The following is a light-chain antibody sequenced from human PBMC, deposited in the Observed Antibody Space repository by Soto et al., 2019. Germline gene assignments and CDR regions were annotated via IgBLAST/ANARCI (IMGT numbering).Light chain of an antibody. CDR3: SSYTTFSTLLYV. Sequence: QSALTQPASVSGSPGQSIPISCTGTSSDVGGYNSVSWYQQHPGKAPQLMIYEVSNRPSGVSNRFSGSKSGNTASLTISGLQAEDEADYYCSSYTTFSTLLYVFGTGTKLTVL. J-gene: IGLJ1*01. CDR1: SSDVGGYNS. CDR2: EVS. V-gene: IGLV2-14*01.